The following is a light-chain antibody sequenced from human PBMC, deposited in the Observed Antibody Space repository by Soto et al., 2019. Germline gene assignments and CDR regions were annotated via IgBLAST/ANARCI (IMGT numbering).Light chain of an antibody. CDR1: SSDVGGYNY. CDR3: SSYTSSSTSWV. J-gene: IGLJ3*02. V-gene: IGLV2-14*01. Sequence: QSALTQPASVSGSPGQSITISCTGPSSDVGGYNYVSWYQQHPGKAPKLMIYDVSNRPSGVSNRFSGSKSGNTASLTISGLQAEDEADYYCSSYTSSSTSWVFGGGTKLTVL. CDR2: DVS.